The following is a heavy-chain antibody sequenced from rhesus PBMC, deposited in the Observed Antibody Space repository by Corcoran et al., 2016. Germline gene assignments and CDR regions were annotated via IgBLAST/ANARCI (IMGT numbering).Heavy chain of an antibody. V-gene: IGHV4-147*01. CDR1: GDSISNYW. J-gene: IGHJ4*01. Sequence: QVQLQESGPGVVKPSETLSLTCAVSGDSISNYWWGWIRQPPGKGLEWIGQIYGGSGTTSYNPSLKSRVTISSDTSKNQFSLKLTSVTAADTAVYYCTKDQRQLENRFDSWGQGVLVAVSS. CDR3: TKDQRQLENRFDS. CDR2: IYGGSGTT. D-gene: IGHD6-25*01.